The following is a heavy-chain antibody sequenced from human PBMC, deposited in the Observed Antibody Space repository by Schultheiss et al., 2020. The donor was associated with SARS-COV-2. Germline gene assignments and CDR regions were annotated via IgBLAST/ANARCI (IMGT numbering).Heavy chain of an antibody. V-gene: IGHV3-66*02. Sequence: GGSLRLSCAASGFTFSTFAMSWVRQPPGKGLEWVSVILLGGGTYYADSVKGRFTMSRDTSKNTLYLQMNSLRAEDTAVYYCARDDTATYFDYWGQGTLVTVSS. J-gene: IGHJ4*02. CDR3: ARDDTATYFDY. CDR1: GFTFSTFA. CDR2: ILLGGGT.